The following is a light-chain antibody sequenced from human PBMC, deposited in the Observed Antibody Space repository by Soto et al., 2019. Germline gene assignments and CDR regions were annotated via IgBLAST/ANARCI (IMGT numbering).Light chain of an antibody. CDR2: DAS. CDR1: QSVSSNY. Sequence: IGLTKSPGPLSLSPGERGTLSCRASQSVSSNYLAWDQQKPGQAPRLLIYDASSRATDIPDRFSGSGSGTDFTLTISSLEPEDFAVYYCQQRSHWPTFGQGTRLEIK. CDR3: QQRSHWPT. V-gene: IGKV3D-20*02. J-gene: IGKJ5*01.